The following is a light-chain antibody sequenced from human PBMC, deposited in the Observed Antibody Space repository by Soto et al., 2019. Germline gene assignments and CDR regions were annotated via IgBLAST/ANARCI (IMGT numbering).Light chain of an antibody. Sequence: DIQIPQSPSSLSTSVXDHVTHTCRASQSIGRNLNWYQQKPGKAPKLLIYTASNLQIGVPSRFSGSGSGTEFTLTISTLQPEDLATYYCQQSYSIPLTFGGGTKVDIK. CDR2: TAS. J-gene: IGKJ4*01. CDR3: QQSYSIPLT. V-gene: IGKV1-39*01. CDR1: QSIGRN.